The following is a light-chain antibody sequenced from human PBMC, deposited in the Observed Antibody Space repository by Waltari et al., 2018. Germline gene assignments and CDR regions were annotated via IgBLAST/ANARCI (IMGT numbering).Light chain of an antibody. J-gene: IGLJ3*02. CDR1: SGSVSTTSY. CDR3: VLYMGSGIWV. CDR2: KIT. V-gene: IGLV8-61*01. Sequence: QTVVTQEPSLSVSPGGTVTLTCALSSGSVSTTSYASWYQQTPGQAPRTLVYKITMRSSGVPDRFSGSMLGNKAALTITGAQAEDESDYYCVLYMGSGIWVFGGGTKLTVL.